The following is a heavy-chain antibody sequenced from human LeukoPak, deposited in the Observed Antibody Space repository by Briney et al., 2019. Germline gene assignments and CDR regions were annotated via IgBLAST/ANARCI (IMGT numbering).Heavy chain of an antibody. CDR2: IYHSGST. J-gene: IGHJ5*02. CDR1: GGSFSGYY. CDR3: ARVVAAAGTNWFDP. V-gene: IGHV4-34*01. D-gene: IGHD6-13*01. Sequence: SETLSLTCAVYGGSFSGYYWSWIRQPPGKGLEWIGEIYHSGSTNYNPSLKSRVTISVDKSKNQFSLKLSSVTAADTAVYYCARVVAAAGTNWFDPWGQGTLVTVSS.